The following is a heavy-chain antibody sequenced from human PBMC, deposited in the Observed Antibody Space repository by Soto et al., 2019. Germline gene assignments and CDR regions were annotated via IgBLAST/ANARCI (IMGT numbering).Heavy chain of an antibody. CDR3: ATRSPAFDF. CDR1: GYTFTSYG. V-gene: IGHV1-18*01. Sequence: QVQLVQSGPEVKKPGASVKVSCKTSGYTFTSYGIAWVRQAPGQGLEWMGWISTSKGNTNYAQKFQGRVNMTTDTSTSTAYIELRSLRSDATAVYYCATRSPAFDFWGQGTLVTVSS. J-gene: IGHJ4*02. CDR2: ISTSKGNT.